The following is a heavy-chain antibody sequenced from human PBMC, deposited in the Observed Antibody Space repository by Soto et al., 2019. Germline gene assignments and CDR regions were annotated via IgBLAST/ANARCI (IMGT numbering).Heavy chain of an antibody. J-gene: IGHJ4*02. V-gene: IGHV3-23*01. D-gene: IGHD3-22*01. CDR3: AKDPLLSYYYDSSGYYYDY. CDR2: ITSGGDT. CDR1: GFTFSGYA. Sequence: GGSLRLSCATSGFTFSGYAMTWVRQAPGKGLNWVSAITSGGDTFFADSVKGRFTISRDNSKNTLYLQMNSLRAEDTAVYYCAKDPLLSYYYDSSGYYYDYWGQGTLVTVSS.